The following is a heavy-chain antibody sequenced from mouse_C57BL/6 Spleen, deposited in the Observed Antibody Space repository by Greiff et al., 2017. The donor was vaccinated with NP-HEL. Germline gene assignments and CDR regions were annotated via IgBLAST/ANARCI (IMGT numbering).Heavy chain of an antibody. D-gene: IGHD2-3*01. Sequence: VKLQESGAELVKPGASVKISCKASGYAFSSYWMNWVKQRPGKGLEWIGQIYPGDGDTNYNGKFKGKATLTADKSSSTAYMQLSSLTSEDSAVYFCERHDGLRGAWFAYWGQGTLVTVSA. CDR1: GYAFSSYW. CDR3: ERHDGLRGAWFAY. V-gene: IGHV1-80*01. J-gene: IGHJ3*01. CDR2: IYPGDGDT.